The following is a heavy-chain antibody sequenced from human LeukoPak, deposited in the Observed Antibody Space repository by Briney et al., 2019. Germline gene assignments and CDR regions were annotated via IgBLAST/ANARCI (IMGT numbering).Heavy chain of an antibody. CDR1: GFTFSSYD. CDR3: ARGDPYSNYYYGMDV. J-gene: IGHJ6*02. D-gene: IGHD4-11*01. CDR2: IGTAGDT. V-gene: IGHV3-13*01. Sequence: TGGSLRLSCAASGFTFSSYDMHRVRQATGKGLEWVSAIGTAGDTYYPGSVKGRFTISRENAKNSLYLQMNSLGAEDTAVYYCARGDPYSNYYYGMDVWGQGTTVTVSS.